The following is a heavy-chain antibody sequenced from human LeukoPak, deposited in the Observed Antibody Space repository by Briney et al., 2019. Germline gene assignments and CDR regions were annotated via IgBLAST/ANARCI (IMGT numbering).Heavy chain of an antibody. V-gene: IGHV1-2*06. Sequence: ASVKVSCKASGYTLTDNYIHWVRQAPGQGLEWMGRINPNSGGTNYAQKFQDRVTMTRDTSISTTYMELNRLRSDDTAVYYCARVKSGWYFPGIYDYWGQGTLVTVSS. CDR1: GYTLTDNY. CDR2: INPNSGGT. D-gene: IGHD6-19*01. CDR3: ARVKSGWYFPGIYDY. J-gene: IGHJ4*02.